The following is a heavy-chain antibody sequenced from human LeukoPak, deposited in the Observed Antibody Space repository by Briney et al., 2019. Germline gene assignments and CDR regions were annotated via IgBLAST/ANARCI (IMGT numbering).Heavy chain of an antibody. V-gene: IGHV3-7*03. CDR1: GFTFSSYW. D-gene: IGHD2-21*01. Sequence: GGSLRLSCAASGFTFSSYWMSWVRQAPGKGLEWVANIKQDGSEKYYVDSVKGRFTISRDNSKNTLYLQMNSLRAEDTAVYYCARGAYTQTPFDYWGQGTLVTVSS. CDR3: ARGAYTQTPFDY. J-gene: IGHJ4*02. CDR2: IKQDGSEK.